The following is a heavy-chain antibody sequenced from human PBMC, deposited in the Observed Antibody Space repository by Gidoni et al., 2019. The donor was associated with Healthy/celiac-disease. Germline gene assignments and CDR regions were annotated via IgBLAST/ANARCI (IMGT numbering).Heavy chain of an antibody. CDR1: GFTVRCHY. CDR2: IYSGGSK. D-gene: IGHD2-21*01. J-gene: IGHJ6*03. V-gene: IGHV3-66*01. CDR3: ARGGFCGGDCYFGYYYYMDV. Sequence: EVQLVASGGGLVQPGGSLRLSCAASGFTVRCHYLSWVRPAPGKGLEWVSVIYSGGSKYYADSVKGRFTISRDNSKNTLYLQMNSLRAEDTAVYYCARGGFCGGDCYFGYYYYMDVWGKGTTVTVSS.